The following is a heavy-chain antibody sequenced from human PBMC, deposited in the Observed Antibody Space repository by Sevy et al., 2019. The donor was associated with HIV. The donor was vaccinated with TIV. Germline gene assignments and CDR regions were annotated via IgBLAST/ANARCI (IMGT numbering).Heavy chain of an antibody. V-gene: IGHV3-33*05. CDR3: AKDINQLLDCGSYYYYWTDV. Sequence: GGSLRLSCAASGFTFSTYGMHWVRQAPGKGLEWVAVISYDGSNKYYGDSVKGRFTISRDNSKNTLYLQMNSLRAEDTAVYYCAKDINQLLDCGSYYYYWTDVWGQGTTVTVSS. CDR2: ISYDGSNK. D-gene: IGHD2-2*01. J-gene: IGHJ6*02. CDR1: GFTFSTYG.